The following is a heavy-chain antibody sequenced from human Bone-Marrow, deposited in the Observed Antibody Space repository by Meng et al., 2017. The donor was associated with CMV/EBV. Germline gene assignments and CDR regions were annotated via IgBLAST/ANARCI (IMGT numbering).Heavy chain of an antibody. CDR3: TAVTTAGDV. V-gene: IGHV3-49*04. CDR1: GFNFGEYV. D-gene: IGHD4-11*01. Sequence: GESLKISCKTSGFNFGEYVMNWVRQAPGKGLEWVSFIRSKAYGGTTKYAASVKGRFTMSRDDSKSIAYLQMNSLKTEDTAVYYCTAVTTAGDVWGGRTMVTVSS. J-gene: IGHJ6*04. CDR2: IRSKAYGGTT.